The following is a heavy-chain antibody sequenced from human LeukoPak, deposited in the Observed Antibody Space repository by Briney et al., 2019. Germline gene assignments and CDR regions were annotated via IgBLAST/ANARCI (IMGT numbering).Heavy chain of an antibody. CDR1: GFTVSSNF. V-gene: IGHV3-66*04. Sequence: GGSLRLSCAASGFTVSSNFMSWVRQAPGKGLEWVSVIYSGGSTYYADSVKGRFTISRDNSKNTPYLQMNSLRAEDTAVYYCARRPAQTFYYFDYWGQGTLVTVSS. CDR2: IYSGGST. J-gene: IGHJ4*02. CDR3: ARRPAQTFYYFDY. D-gene: IGHD3-3*02.